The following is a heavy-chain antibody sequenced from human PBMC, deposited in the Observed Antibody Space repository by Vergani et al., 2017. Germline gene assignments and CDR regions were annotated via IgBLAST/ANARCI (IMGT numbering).Heavy chain of an antibody. J-gene: IGHJ5*02. CDR1: GYTFTSYG. CDR3: ARGGRYCSSTSCSNAATNQFDP. V-gene: IGHV1-18*01. Sequence: QVQLVQSGAEVKKPGASVKVSCKASGYTFTSYGISWVRQAPGQGLEWMGWISAYNGNTNYAQKLQGRVTMTTDTSTRTAYMELRSLRSDDTAVYYCARGGRYCSSTSCSNAATNQFDPWGQGTLVTVSS. D-gene: IGHD2-2*01. CDR2: ISAYNGNT.